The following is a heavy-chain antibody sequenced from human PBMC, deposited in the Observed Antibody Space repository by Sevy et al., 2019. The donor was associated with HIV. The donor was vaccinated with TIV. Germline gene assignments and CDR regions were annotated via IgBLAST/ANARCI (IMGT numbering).Heavy chain of an antibody. CDR3: AGAGGDCYSKNECWFVS. CDR1: GFTFSAYS. CDR2: ISSSSGTI. J-gene: IGHJ5*01. V-gene: IGHV3-48*01. D-gene: IGHD2-21*01. Sequence: GGSLRLSCAASGFTFSAYSMNWVRQAPGKGLEWVSYISSSSGTIYYADSVKGQFTISRGNAKSSLYLQMNGLRAEDTAVYYCAGAGGDCYSKNECWFVSWGQGTLVTVSS.